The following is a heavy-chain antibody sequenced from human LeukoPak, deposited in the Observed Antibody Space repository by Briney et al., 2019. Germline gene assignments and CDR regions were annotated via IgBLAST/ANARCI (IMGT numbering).Heavy chain of an antibody. V-gene: IGHV4-59*11. D-gene: IGHD2-8*02. CDR2: IYYSGST. CDR3: ARARPLVGYFDY. J-gene: IGHJ4*02. Sequence: PSETLSLTCTVSGGSISSHYWSWIRQPPGKGLEWIGYIYYSGSTNYNPSLKSRVTISVDPSKNQFSLKLSSVTAADTAVYYCARARPLVGYFDYWGQGTLVTVSS. CDR1: GGSISSHY.